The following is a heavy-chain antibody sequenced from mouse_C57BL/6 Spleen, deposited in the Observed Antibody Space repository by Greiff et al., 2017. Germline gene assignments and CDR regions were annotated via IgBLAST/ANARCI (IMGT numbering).Heavy chain of an antibody. D-gene: IGHD2-3*01. J-gene: IGHJ3*01. CDR1: GYAFSSYW. V-gene: IGHV1-80*01. CDR2: IYPGDGDT. Sequence: VKLMESGAELVKPGASVKISCKASGYAFSSYWMNWVKQRPGKGLEWIGQIYPGDGDTNYNGKFKGKATLTADKSSSTAYMQLSSLTSEDSAVYFCARDDDGYYAWFAYWGQGTLVTVSA. CDR3: ARDDDGYYAWFAY.